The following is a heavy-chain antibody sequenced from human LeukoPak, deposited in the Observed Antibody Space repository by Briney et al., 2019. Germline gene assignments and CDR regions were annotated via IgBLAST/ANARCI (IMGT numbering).Heavy chain of an antibody. CDR1: GGSISSYY. J-gene: IGHJ6*03. V-gene: IGHV4-4*07. CDR3: ARDRELRAHYYYMDV. CDR2: IYTSGST. D-gene: IGHD1-26*01. Sequence: SETLSLTCTVSGGSISSYYWSWIRQPAGKGLEWIGRIYTSGSTNYNPSLKSRVTMSVDTSKNQFSLKLSSVTAADTAVYYCARDRELRAHYYYMDVWGKGTTVTISS.